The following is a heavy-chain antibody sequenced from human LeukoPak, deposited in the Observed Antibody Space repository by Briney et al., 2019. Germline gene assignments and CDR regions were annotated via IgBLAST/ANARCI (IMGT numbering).Heavy chain of an antibody. V-gene: IGHV1-18*01. D-gene: IGHD1-1*01. CDR1: GDTFTSYC. CDR2: ISAYNGNT. Sequence: ASVKVSCKASGDTFTSYCISLVRQAPGQGLEWMGWISAYNGNTNYAQKLQGRVTMTTDTSTSTAYMELRSLRSDDTAVYYCARDGAGSTYYYYMDVWGKGTTVTVSS. J-gene: IGHJ6*03. CDR3: ARDGAGSTYYYYMDV.